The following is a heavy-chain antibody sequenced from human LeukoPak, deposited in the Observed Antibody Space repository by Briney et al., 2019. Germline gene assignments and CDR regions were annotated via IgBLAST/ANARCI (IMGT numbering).Heavy chain of an antibody. J-gene: IGHJ4*02. Sequence: PGGSLRLSCAASGFTFSSYAMHWVRQAPGKGLEYVSAISSNGGSTYYANSVKGRFTISRDNSKNTLYLQMGSLRAEDMAVYYCARGYSSGWSTRIFDYWGQGTLVTVSS. CDR1: GFTFSSYA. CDR2: ISSNGGST. CDR3: ARGYSSGWSTRIFDY. D-gene: IGHD6-19*01. V-gene: IGHV3-64*01.